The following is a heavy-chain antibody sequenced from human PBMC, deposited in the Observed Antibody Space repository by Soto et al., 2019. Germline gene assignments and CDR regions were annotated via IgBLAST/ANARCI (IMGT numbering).Heavy chain of an antibody. V-gene: IGHV4-59*01. CDR2: IYYSGST. Sequence: QVQLQESGPGLVKPSETLSLTCTVSGGSISSYYWSWIRQPPGKGLEWIGYIYYSGSTNYNPSLTGRVTISVDTSKNQFSLKLSSVTAADTAVYYCARQGYSYGYPAFFDYWGQGTLVTVSS. D-gene: IGHD5-18*01. J-gene: IGHJ4*02. CDR1: GGSISSYY. CDR3: ARQGYSYGYPAFFDY.